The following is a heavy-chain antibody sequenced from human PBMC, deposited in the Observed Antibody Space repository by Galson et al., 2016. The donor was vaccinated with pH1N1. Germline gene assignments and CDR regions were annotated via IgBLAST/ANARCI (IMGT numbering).Heavy chain of an antibody. CDR3: ARAGNCDGDRCYGNGLDV. V-gene: IGHV1-18*01. CDR2: INVDTGNT. J-gene: IGHJ6*02. D-gene: IGHD2-21*01. Sequence: SVKVSCKASGYTFTSNGISWVRQAPEQGLEWMGWINVDTGNTVHAQKLQDRVTMTTDTSTTTAYMELRSLKSDDTAVYYCARAGNCDGDRCYGNGLDVWGQGTTVTVSS. CDR1: GYTFTSNG.